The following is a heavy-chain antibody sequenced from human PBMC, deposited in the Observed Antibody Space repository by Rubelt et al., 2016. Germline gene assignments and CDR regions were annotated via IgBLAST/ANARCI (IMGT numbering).Heavy chain of an antibody. V-gene: IGHV1-2*06. D-gene: IGHD1-26*01. CDR3: ASRSGTYPYYFDY. CDR1: GYTFTGYY. CDR2: INPNSGDT. J-gene: IGHJ4*02. Sequence: GYTFTGYYMHWVRQAPGQGLEWMGRINPNSGDTNYAQKFQGRVTMTRDTSISTAYMELSSLGPEDTAVYYCASRSGTYPYYFDYWGQGTLVTVSS.